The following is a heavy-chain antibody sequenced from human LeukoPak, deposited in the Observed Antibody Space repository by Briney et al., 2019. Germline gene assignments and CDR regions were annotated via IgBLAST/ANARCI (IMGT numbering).Heavy chain of an antibody. CDR1: VFTVSSNY. V-gene: IGHV3-53*01. J-gene: IGHJ1*01. CDR2: IYSGGDT. CDR3: ASSYFDNRGSGYFQH. D-gene: IGHD3-22*01. Sequence: GGSLRLSCPASVFTVSSNYMMGWVRPAPGKGLEWVSGIYSGGDTYYGDSVKGRFTISRDNSNNTLYLQMNSLRAEDTAVYYCASSYFDNRGSGYFQHWGQGTLVTVSS.